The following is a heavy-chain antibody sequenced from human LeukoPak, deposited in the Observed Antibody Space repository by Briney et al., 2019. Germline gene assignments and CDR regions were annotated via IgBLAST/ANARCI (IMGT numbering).Heavy chain of an antibody. Sequence: ASVKGSCKTSGYTFTNLDINWLRQAPGQGLEWMGWMSPNSGDTGYAQKFQGRVGMTRDTSISTAYMELSSLRSEDTAVYYCASNPPNTGDFYYWGLGSLVTVSS. CDR2: MSPNSGDT. CDR1: GYTFTNLD. CDR3: ASNPPNTGDFYY. V-gene: IGHV1-8*01. J-gene: IGHJ4*02. D-gene: IGHD1-1*01.